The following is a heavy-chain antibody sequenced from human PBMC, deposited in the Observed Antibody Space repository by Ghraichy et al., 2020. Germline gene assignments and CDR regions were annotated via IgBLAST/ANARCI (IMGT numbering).Heavy chain of an antibody. CDR2: ISYDGSKK. V-gene: IGHV3-30-3*01. CDR3: ARSLGGGFCSPTSCYDMGFDY. D-gene: IGHD2-2*01. CDR1: GFTFSDYA. J-gene: IGHJ4*02. Sequence: GGSLRLSCAASGFTFSDYAMHWVRQAPGKGLEWVAVISYDGSKKYYADSVKGRFTISRDNAKNTLYLQMNSLRAEDTAVYYCARSLGGGFCSPTSCYDMGFDYWGQGTLVTVSS.